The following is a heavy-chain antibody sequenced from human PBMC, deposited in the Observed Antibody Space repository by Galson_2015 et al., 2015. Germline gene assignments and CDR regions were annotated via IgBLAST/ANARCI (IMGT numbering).Heavy chain of an antibody. CDR1: GGTFSSYA. J-gene: IGHJ5*02. D-gene: IGHD3-22*01. CDR3: ARGGGNCYDSSGYYGRGWFDP. Sequence: SVKVSCKASGGTFSSYAISWVRQAPGQGLEWMGGIIPIFGTANYAQKFQGRVTITADESTSTAYMELSSLRSEDTAVYYCARGGGNCYDSSGYYGRGWFDPWGQGTLVTVSS. V-gene: IGHV1-69*13. CDR2: IIPIFGTA.